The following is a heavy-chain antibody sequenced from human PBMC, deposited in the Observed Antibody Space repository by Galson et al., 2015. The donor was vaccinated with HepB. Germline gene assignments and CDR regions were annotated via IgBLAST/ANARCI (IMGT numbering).Heavy chain of an antibody. CDR3: ARESWNGFSLGY. CDR1: GGSFSGYY. CDR2: INHSGST. D-gene: IGHD3-3*01. J-gene: IGHJ4*02. Sequence: ETLSLTCAVYGGSFSGYYWSWIRQPPGKGLEWIGEINHSGSTNYNPSLKSRVTISVDTSNNQFSLKLTSVTAADTAVYYCARESWNGFSLGYWGQGTLVTVSS. V-gene: IGHV4-34*01.